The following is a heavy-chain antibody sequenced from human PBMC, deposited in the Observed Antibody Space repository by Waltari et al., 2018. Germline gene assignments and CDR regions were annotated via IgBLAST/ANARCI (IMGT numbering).Heavy chain of an antibody. CDR3: ARHFRYPTDGHRRFDR. Sequence: QLQESGPGLIKPSETLSLNCSVSGGSFDTPNNSWAWIRQSPGKGIAGVGCMYSSGNTVYRSSPRSRVTLSIDRSKTHFSLRLPSVTAADTAVYFCARHFRYPTDGHRRFDRWGPGTLVSVSS. V-gene: IGHV4-39*02. CDR2: MYSSGNT. CDR1: GGSFDTPNNS. J-gene: IGHJ5*02. D-gene: IGHD3-3*02.